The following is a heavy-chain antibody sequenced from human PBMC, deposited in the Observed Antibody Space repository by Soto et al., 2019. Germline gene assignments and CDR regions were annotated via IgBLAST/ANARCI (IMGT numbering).Heavy chain of an antibody. D-gene: IGHD3-10*01. V-gene: IGHV4-31*03. J-gene: IGHJ3*02. CDR2: IYYSGST. Sequence: SETLSLTCTVSGGSISSGGYYWSWIRQHPGKGLEWIGYIYYSGSTYYNPSLKSRVTISVDTSKNQFSLKLSSVTAADTAVYYCARVLRYYGSGGYAFDIWGQGTMVTVSS. CDR1: GGSISSGGYY. CDR3: ARVLRYYGSGGYAFDI.